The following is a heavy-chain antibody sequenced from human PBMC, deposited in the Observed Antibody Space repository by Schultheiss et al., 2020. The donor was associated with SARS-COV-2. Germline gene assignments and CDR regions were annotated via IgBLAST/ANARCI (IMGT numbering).Heavy chain of an antibody. J-gene: IGHJ6*03. Sequence: SETLSLTCTVSGGSISSYYWSWIRQPPGKGLEWIGYIYYSGSTNYNPSLKSRVTISVDTSKNQFSLKLSSVTAADTAVHYCARQNYYYYYMDVWGKGTTVTVSS. CDR2: IYYSGST. V-gene: IGHV4-59*08. CDR3: ARQNYYYYYMDV. CDR1: GGSISSYY.